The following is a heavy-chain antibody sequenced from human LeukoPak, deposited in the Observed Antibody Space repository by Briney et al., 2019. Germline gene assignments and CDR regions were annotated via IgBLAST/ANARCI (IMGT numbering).Heavy chain of an antibody. V-gene: IGHV4-30-4*01. Sequence: SETLSLTCTVSGGSISSGDYYWSWIRQPPGKGLEWIGYIYYSGSTYYNPSLKSRVTISVDTSKNQFSLKLSSVTAADTAVYYWARTIVATFLDWGQETLVTVSS. J-gene: IGHJ4*02. D-gene: IGHD5-12*01. CDR1: GGSISSGDYY. CDR2: IYYSGST. CDR3: ARTIVATFLD.